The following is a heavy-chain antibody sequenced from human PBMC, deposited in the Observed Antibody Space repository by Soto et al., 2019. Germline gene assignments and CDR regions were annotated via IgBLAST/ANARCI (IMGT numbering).Heavy chain of an antibody. CDR3: ARDTYYYDSRGFPDY. V-gene: IGHV1-18*01. J-gene: IGHJ4*02. CDR2: ISAYNGDT. Sequence: ASVKVTCKACGYTFTSYGISWVRQAPGQGLEWMGWISAYNGDTNYAQKLQGRVTMTTDTSTSTAYMELRSLRSDDTAVYYCARDTYYYDSRGFPDYWGQGTLVTVSS. D-gene: IGHD3-22*01. CDR1: GYTFTSYG.